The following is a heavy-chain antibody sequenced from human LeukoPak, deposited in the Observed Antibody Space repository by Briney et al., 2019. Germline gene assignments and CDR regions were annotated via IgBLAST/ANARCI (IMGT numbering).Heavy chain of an antibody. CDR3: ARVPSGGGYCSGGSCYSTYYYGMDV. V-gene: IGHV3-11*01. J-gene: IGHJ6*02. CDR2: ISSSGSTI. D-gene: IGHD2-15*01. Sequence: PGGSLRLSCAASGFTFSDYYMSWIRQAPGKGLEWVSYISSSGSTIYYADSVKGRFTISRDNAENSLYLQMNSLRAEDTAVYYCARVPSGGGYCSGGSCYSTYYYGMDVWGQGTTVTVSS. CDR1: GFTFSDYY.